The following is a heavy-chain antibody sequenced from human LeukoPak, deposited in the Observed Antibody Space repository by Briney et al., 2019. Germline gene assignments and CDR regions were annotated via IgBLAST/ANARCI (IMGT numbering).Heavy chain of an antibody. CDR1: GASIRSFY. CDR2: ISYSGST. CDR3: AQQVVGTSDTFDI. D-gene: IGHD6-13*01. J-gene: IGHJ3*02. Sequence: SETLSLTCSVSGASIRSFYWSWIRQPPGKGLEWIGYISYSGSTKYNPSLKSRATMSADTSKSQLSLRLDSATAADTAVYFCAQQVVGTSDTFDIWGQGTMVTVSS. V-gene: IGHV4-59*01.